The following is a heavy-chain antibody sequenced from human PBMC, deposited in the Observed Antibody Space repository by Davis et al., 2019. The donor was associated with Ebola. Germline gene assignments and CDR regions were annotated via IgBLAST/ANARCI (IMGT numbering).Heavy chain of an antibody. CDR1: GFTFSSYW. CDR3: ARDSGWSGVVS. D-gene: IGHD6-19*01. CDR2: IKQDGSDK. Sequence: GESLKIPCAASGFTFSSYWMSWVRQAPGKGLEWVANIKQDGSDKNYVDSVKGRFTISRDNAKNSLYLQMNSLRAEDTAVYDCARDSGWSGVVSWGQGTLVTVSS. V-gene: IGHV3-7*03. J-gene: IGHJ5*01.